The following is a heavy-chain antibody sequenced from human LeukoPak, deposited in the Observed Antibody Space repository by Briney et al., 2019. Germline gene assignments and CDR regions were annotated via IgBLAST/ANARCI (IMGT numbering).Heavy chain of an antibody. CDR2: ISSSSSYI. Sequence: GGSLRLSCAASGFTFSSYNMNWVRQAPGKGLEWVSSISSSSSYIYYADSVKGRFTISRDNAKTSLYLQMNSLRAEDTAVYYCARDEYNWNYIYAFDIWGQGTMVTVSS. J-gene: IGHJ3*02. D-gene: IGHD1-7*01. V-gene: IGHV3-21*01. CDR1: GFTFSSYN. CDR3: ARDEYNWNYIYAFDI.